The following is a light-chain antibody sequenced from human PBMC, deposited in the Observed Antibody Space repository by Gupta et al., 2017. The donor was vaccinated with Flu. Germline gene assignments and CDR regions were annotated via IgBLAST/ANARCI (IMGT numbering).Light chain of an antibody. V-gene: IGLV2-8*01. CDR2: EVA. CDR3: SSDAGNNYWV. Sequence: SVTISCTGTSSDVGGYKYVSWYQQHPGKAPKLMIYEVAKRPSGVPDRFSGSKSGNTASLTVSGLQADDEADYYGSSDAGNNYWVFGGGTELTVL. CDR1: SSDVGGYKY. J-gene: IGLJ3*02.